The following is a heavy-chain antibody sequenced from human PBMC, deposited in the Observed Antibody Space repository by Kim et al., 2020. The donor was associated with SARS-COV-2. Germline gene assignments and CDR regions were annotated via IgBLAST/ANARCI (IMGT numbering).Heavy chain of an antibody. J-gene: IGHJ5*02. CDR3: ARSRVGELYEGIGGGWFDP. Sequence: SVKVSCKASGGTFSSYAISWVRQAPGQGLEWMGGIIPIFGTANYAQKFQGRVTITADESTSTAYMELSSLRSEDTAVYYCARSRVGELYEGIGGGWFDPWGQGTLVTVSS. V-gene: IGHV1-69*13. D-gene: IGHD3-10*01. CDR1: GGTFSSYA. CDR2: IIPIFGTA.